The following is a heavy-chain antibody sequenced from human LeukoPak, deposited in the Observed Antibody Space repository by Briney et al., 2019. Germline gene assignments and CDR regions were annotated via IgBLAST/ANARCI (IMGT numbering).Heavy chain of an antibody. V-gene: IGHV1-46*01. CDR2: INPSGGST. Sequence: ASVKVSCKASGGTFSSYAISWVRQAPGQGLEWMGIINPSGGSTSYAQKFQGRVTMTRDTSTSTVYMELSSLRSEDTAVYYCARDPLRYFDWLSTPPDYWGQGTLVTVSS. CDR1: GGTFSSYA. J-gene: IGHJ4*02. D-gene: IGHD3-9*01. CDR3: ARDPLRYFDWLSTPPDY.